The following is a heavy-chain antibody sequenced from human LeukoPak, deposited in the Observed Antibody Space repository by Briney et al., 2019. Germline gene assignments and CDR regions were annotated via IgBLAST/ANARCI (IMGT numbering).Heavy chain of an antibody. CDR1: GFAFSSYA. CDR2: ISYDGSNK. Sequence: GGSLRLSCAASGFAFSSYAMHWVRQAPGKGLEWVAVISYDGSNKYYADSVKGRFTISRDNSKNTLYLQMNSLRAEDTAVYYCARAASGSTVTTLFDYWGQGTLVTVSS. D-gene: IGHD4-17*01. V-gene: IGHV3-30-3*01. CDR3: ARAASGSTVTTLFDY. J-gene: IGHJ4*02.